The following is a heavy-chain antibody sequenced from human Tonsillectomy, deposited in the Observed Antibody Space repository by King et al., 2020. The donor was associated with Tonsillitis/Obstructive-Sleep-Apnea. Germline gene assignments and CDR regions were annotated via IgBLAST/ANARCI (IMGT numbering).Heavy chain of an antibody. D-gene: IGHD3-3*01. J-gene: IGHJ6*02. CDR3: ARDRMYYDFWSGYRYGANYYYYYGMDF. Sequence: QLVQSGAEVKKPGASVKVSCKASGYTFTSYYMHWVRQAPGQGLEWMGIINPSGGATSYAQKFQGRVTMTRDTSTSTVYMELSRLRSEDTAVYYCARDRMYYDFWSGYRYGANYYYYYGMDFWGQGTTVTVSS. CDR2: INPSGGAT. CDR1: GYTFTSYY. V-gene: IGHV1-46*01.